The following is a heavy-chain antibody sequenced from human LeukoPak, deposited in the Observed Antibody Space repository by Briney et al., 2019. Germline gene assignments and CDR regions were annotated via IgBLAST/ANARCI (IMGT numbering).Heavy chain of an antibody. D-gene: IGHD6-13*01. CDR3: ARDDGVGSSWFFDS. Sequence: GGSLRLSCAASGFTFSSYAMSWVRQAPGKGLEWVSAISGSGGSTYYADSVKGRFTISRDNSKNTLYLQMNSLRAEDTAVYYCARDDGVGSSWFFDSWGQGTLVTVSS. CDR2: ISGSGGST. J-gene: IGHJ4*02. V-gene: IGHV3-23*01. CDR1: GFTFSSYA.